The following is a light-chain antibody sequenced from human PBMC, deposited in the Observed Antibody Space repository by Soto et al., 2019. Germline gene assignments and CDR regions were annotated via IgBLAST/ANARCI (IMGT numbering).Light chain of an antibody. CDR2: DVS. V-gene: IGKV3-11*01. Sequence: EIVLTQSPVTLSLSPGERATLSCRASQSVRSYLAWYQQKPGQAPRLLIHDVSNRATGIPARFSGSGSGTDFTLTISSLEPEDFAVYYCQQRSNWPLTFGGGTKVAIK. CDR3: QQRSNWPLT. CDR1: QSVRSY. J-gene: IGKJ4*01.